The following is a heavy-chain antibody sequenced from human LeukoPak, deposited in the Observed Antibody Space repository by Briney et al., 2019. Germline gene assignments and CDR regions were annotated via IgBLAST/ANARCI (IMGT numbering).Heavy chain of an antibody. V-gene: IGHV1-2*06. Sequence: ASVKVSCKASVYTFTGYYMHWVRQAPGQGLEWMGRFNPNSGGTNYAQKFQGRVTMTRDTSISTAYMELSRLRSDDTAVYYCAREGGYDSSGYYYGSLVYWGQGTLVTVSS. CDR3: AREGGYDSSGYYYGSLVY. D-gene: IGHD3-22*01. CDR2: FNPNSGGT. J-gene: IGHJ4*02. CDR1: VYTFTGYY.